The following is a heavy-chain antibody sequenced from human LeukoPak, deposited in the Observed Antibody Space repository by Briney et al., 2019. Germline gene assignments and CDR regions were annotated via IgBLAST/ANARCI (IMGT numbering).Heavy chain of an antibody. D-gene: IGHD6-19*01. J-gene: IGHJ5*02. CDR1: GFTFSSYA. Sequence: GGSLRLSCAASGFTFSSYAMHWVRQAPGKGLEWVAVISYDGSDKYYADSVKGRFTISRDNSKNTLYLQMNSLRAEDTAVFYCAREYSSAWLGYNWFDPWGQGTLVTVSS. V-gene: IGHV3-30*04. CDR3: AREYSSAWLGYNWFDP. CDR2: ISYDGSDK.